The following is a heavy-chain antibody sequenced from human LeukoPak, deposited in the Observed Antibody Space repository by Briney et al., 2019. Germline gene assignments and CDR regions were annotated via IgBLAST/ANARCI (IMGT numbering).Heavy chain of an antibody. D-gene: IGHD3-16*02. CDR2: ISSSGDTM. J-gene: IGHJ4*02. CDR1: GFDSAGRR. CDR3: ASIDYDY. Sequence: GGSLRLSCAASGFDSAGRRMNWVRQTPGKGLEWLSHISSSGDTMFYAESVKGRFTISRDNAKNSMYLEMNSLRVEDTAMYYCASIDYDYWGQGTLVTVS. V-gene: IGHV3-48*04.